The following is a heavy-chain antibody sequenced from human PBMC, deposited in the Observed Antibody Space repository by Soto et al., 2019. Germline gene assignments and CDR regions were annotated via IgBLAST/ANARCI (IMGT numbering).Heavy chain of an antibody. Sequence: PGESLKISCKGSGYSFTSYWISWVRQMPGKGLEWMGRIDPSDSYTNYSPSFQGHVTISADKSISTAYLQWSSLKASDTAMYYCARSRYGIQQSPLIGMDVWGQGLTVTVSS. CDR2: IDPSDSYT. CDR3: ARSRYGIQQSPLIGMDV. V-gene: IGHV5-10-1*01. CDR1: GYSFTSYW. D-gene: IGHD5-18*01. J-gene: IGHJ6*02.